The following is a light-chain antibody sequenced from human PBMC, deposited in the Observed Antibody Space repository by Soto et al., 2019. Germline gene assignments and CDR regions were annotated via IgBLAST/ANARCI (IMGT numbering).Light chain of an antibody. Sequence: EIVLTQSPATLSLSPGERATLSFRASRSFASSYLAWYQHKPGQAPRLLIYAASSRATGIPDRFLGSGSGTDFTLTISRLEPDDSAVYYCHHYDSSPPYTFGQGTKLEIK. CDR2: AAS. V-gene: IGKV3-20*01. CDR3: HHYDSSPPYT. CDR1: RSFASSY. J-gene: IGKJ2*01.